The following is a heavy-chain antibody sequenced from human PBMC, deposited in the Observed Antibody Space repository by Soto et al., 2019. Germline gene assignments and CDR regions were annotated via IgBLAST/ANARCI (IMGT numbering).Heavy chain of an antibody. Sequence: PGESLKISCKGSGYTFSKYWIGWVRQTPGKGLEWMGMIYPGDSDARYSPSFEGQVTFSVDKSINTAYLQWXSLKASDXAMYXCARQGGEYNTMSDYWGQXTXVTVSS. CDR3: ARQGGEYNTMSDY. V-gene: IGHV5-51*01. D-gene: IGHD3-10*01. CDR1: GYTFSKYW. CDR2: IYPGDSDA. J-gene: IGHJ4*02.